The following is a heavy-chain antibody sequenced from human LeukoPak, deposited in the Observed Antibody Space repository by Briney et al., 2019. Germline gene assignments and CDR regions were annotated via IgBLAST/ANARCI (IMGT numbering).Heavy chain of an antibody. D-gene: IGHD2-2*02. CDR1: GFTFDDYS. V-gene: IGHV3-23*01. J-gene: IGHJ4*02. CDR3: AKASRRHCGSSSCYTLDY. Sequence: GGSLRLSCAASGFTFDDYSMHWVRQAPGKGLEWVSAISGSGGTTYYADSVKGRFTISRDNSNNTLYLQMNSLSAEDTAVYYCAKASRRHCGSSSCYTLDYWGQGTLVTVSS. CDR2: ISGSGGTT.